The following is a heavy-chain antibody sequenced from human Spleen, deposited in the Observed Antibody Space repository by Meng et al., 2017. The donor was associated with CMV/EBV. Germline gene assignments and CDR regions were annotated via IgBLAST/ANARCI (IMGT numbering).Heavy chain of an antibody. V-gene: IGHV1-69*10. J-gene: IGHJ6*02. Sequence: SVKVSCKASGGTLNDHAISWVRQAPGQGLEWMGGIIPNLKTHDYAEQFQGRVTITADKSTSTAYMELSSLRSEYTAVYYCARSDYDSYYYGMDVWGQGTTVTVSS. CDR2: IIPNLKTH. D-gene: IGHD3-22*01. CDR3: ARSDYDSYYYGMDV. CDR1: GGTLNDHA.